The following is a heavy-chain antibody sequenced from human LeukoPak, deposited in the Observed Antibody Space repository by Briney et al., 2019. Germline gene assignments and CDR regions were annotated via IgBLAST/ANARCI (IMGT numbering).Heavy chain of an antibody. D-gene: IGHD6-13*01. V-gene: IGHV3-30*02. CDR3: AKAGSSYSRGFDY. CDR1: GFTFSSYG. Sequence: PGGSLRLSCAASGFTFSSYGMHWVRQAPGKWLEWVAFIRYDGSNKYYADSVKGRFTISRDNSKNTLYLQMNSLRAEDTAVYYCAKAGSSYSRGFDYWGQGTLVTVSS. J-gene: IGHJ4*02. CDR2: IRYDGSNK.